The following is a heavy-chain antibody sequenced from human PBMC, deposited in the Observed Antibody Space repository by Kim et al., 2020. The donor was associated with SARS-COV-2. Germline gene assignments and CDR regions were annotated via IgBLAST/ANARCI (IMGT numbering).Heavy chain of an antibody. CDR3: ARIGGDGETCY. Sequence: ASVKVSCKASGYSLSSYALNWVRQAPGQGLEWMGWIHPNTGNPSYAQGFTGRFVFSLDTSLSTAYLQISSLKAEDTAVYYCARIGGDGETCYWGRGTLVT. D-gene: IGHD3-10*01. CDR1: GYSLSSYA. V-gene: IGHV7-4-1*02. CDR2: IHPNTGNP. J-gene: IGHJ4*02.